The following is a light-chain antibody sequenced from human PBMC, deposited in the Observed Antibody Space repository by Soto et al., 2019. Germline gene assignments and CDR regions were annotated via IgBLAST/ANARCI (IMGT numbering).Light chain of an antibody. CDR1: SSDIGAYNY. V-gene: IGLV2-14*03. Sequence: QSALTQPASVSGSPGQSITISCAGTSSDIGAYNYVSWYQQHPGKAPKLMIYDVSNRPSGISNRFSGSKSGNTASLTISGLQVEDDADYYCISLTSSPSYVFGTGTKVTVL. CDR3: ISLTSSPSYV. J-gene: IGLJ1*01. CDR2: DVS.